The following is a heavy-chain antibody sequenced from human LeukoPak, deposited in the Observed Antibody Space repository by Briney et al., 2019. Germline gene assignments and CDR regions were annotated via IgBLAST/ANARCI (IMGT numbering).Heavy chain of an antibody. CDR1: GYTFTGYY. CDR2: VNPNSGGT. J-gene: IGHJ4*02. D-gene: IGHD3-16*02. CDR3: AREGGGGGTINYDYIWGSYRDPHFDY. Sequence: ASVMVSCKASGYTFTGYYIHWVRQAPGQGLEWMGWVNPNSGGTNYALKFQGRVTMTRDTSISTAYMELSRLRSDDTAVYYCAREGGGGGTINYDYIWGSYRDPHFDYWGQGTLVTVSS. V-gene: IGHV1-2*02.